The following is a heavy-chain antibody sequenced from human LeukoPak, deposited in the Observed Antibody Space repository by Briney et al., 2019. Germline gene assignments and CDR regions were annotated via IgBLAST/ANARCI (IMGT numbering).Heavy chain of an antibody. J-gene: IGHJ5*02. D-gene: IGHD5-24*01. CDR2: INHSGST. Sequence: PSETLSLTCAVYGGSFSGYYWSWIRQPPGKGLEWIGEINHSGSTNYNPSLKSRVTISVDTSKNQFSLKLSSVTAADTAVYYCARGPSILRWLQFNWFDPWGQGTLVTVSS. CDR1: GGSFSGYY. CDR3: ARGPSILRWLQFNWFDP. V-gene: IGHV4-34*01.